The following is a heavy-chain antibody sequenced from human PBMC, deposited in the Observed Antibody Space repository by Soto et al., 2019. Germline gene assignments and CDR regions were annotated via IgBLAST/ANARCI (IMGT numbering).Heavy chain of an antibody. CDR3: ARQRSSGWIERGYFDF. Sequence: QLQLQESGPGLVKPSETLSLTCIVSRDSVSNTTYYWGWIRQSPGKGLEWIGSIYSSGSTYYNPSLKRRLTISVDKSKNHFSLRLTSVTAADTAVYYCARQRSSGWIERGYFDFWGQGALVTVSS. CDR1: RDSVSNTTYY. D-gene: IGHD6-19*01. CDR2: IYSSGST. V-gene: IGHV4-39*01. J-gene: IGHJ4*02.